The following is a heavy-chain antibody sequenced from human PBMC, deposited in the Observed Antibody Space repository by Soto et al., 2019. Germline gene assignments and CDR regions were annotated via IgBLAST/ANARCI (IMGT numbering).Heavy chain of an antibody. D-gene: IGHD4-17*01. Sequence: EVQLLESGGGLVQPGGSLRLSCAASGFTFSSYAIIWVRQAPGKGLEWVSGLYGSGRGIHYAESVKGRFTITRDNSAYSVYLQMNNLRVDDTAVYYCAKDAISGDGVWLAHDWGQGTVVTVSS. CDR2: LYGSGRGI. J-gene: IGHJ4*02. CDR3: AKDAISGDGVWLAHD. V-gene: IGHV3-23*01. CDR1: GFTFSSYA.